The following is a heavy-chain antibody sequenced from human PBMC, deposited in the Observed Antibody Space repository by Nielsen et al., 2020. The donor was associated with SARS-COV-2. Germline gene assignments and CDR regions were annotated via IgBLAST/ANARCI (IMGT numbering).Heavy chain of an antibody. CDR2: IYNDGSYS. D-gene: IGHD6-19*01. J-gene: IGHJ4*02. V-gene: IGHV3-11*05. CDR1: GFTFSDYH. CDR3: AKVKWSSGWYFDY. Sequence: GGSLRLSCEASGFTFSDYHMNWIRQAPGKGLEWIAYIYNDGSYSNHADSVKGRFTISRDKAKNSLYLQMNSLRAEDTAVYYCAKVKWSSGWYFDYWGQGTLVTVSS.